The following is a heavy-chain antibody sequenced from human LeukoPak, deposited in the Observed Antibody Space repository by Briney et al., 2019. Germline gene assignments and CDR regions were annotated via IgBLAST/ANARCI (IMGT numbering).Heavy chain of an antibody. CDR3: ARDRGSSGWYEFDY. CDR2: IKQDGSEK. D-gene: IGHD6-19*01. V-gene: IGHV3-7*01. CDR1: GFTSSSYW. J-gene: IGHJ4*02. Sequence: GGSLRISCAAFGFTSSSYWMSWVRQAPGKGLEWVANIKQDGSEKYYVDSVKGRFTISRDNAKNSLYLQMNSLRAEDTAVYYCARDRGSSGWYEFDYWGQGTLVTVSS.